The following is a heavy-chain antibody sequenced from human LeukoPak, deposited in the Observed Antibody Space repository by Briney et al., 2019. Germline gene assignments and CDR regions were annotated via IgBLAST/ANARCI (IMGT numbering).Heavy chain of an antibody. Sequence: GGSLRLSCAASGFTFSSYEMNWVRQAPGKGLEWVSYISSSGSTIYYADSVKGRFTISRDNAKNSLYLQMNSLRAEDTAVYYCARATVIDYYDSSGLNDAFDIWGQGTMVTVSS. V-gene: IGHV3-48*03. CDR3: ARATVIDYYDSSGLNDAFDI. J-gene: IGHJ3*02. CDR1: GFTFSSYE. CDR2: ISSSGSTI. D-gene: IGHD3-22*01.